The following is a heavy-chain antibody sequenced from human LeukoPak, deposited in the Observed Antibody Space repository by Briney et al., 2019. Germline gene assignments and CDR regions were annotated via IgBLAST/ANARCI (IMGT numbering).Heavy chain of an antibody. V-gene: IGHV3-30*03. CDR1: GFTFSSYG. Sequence: GGSLRLSCAASGFTFSSYGMHWVRQAPGKGLEWVAVISYDGSNKYYADSVKGRFTISRDNSKNTLYLQMNSLRAEDTAVYYCEPITYYCDSSDQDAFDIWGQGTMVTVSS. J-gene: IGHJ3*02. D-gene: IGHD3-22*01. CDR3: EPITYYCDSSDQDAFDI. CDR2: ISYDGSNK.